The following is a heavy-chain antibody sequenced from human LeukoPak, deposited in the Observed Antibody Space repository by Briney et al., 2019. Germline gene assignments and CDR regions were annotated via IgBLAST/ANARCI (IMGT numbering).Heavy chain of an antibody. Sequence: SETLSLTCTDSGGSISSSSYYWGWIRLPPGQETELIGSSYYSGSTYYNPSLKSRVTISVDTSKNQFSLKLSSVPAADTAVYYCASGIPLWFGELSRDYWGQGTLVTVSS. CDR1: GGSISSSSYY. V-gene: IGHV4-39*01. D-gene: IGHD3-10*01. J-gene: IGHJ4*02. CDR3: ASGIPLWFGELSRDY. CDR2: SYYSGST.